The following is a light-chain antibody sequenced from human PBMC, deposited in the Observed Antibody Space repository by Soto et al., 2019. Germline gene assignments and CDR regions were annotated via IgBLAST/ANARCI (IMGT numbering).Light chain of an antibody. CDR2: GAS. J-gene: IGKJ4*01. CDR1: QSVSSSY. CDR3: QQYGSS. Sequence: EIVLTQSRGTLSLSPGERATLSCRASQSVSSSYLAWYQQKPGQAPRLLIYGASSRATGIPDRFSGSGSGTDFTLTISRLEPEDFAVYYCQQYGSSFGGGTKVEIK. V-gene: IGKV3-20*01.